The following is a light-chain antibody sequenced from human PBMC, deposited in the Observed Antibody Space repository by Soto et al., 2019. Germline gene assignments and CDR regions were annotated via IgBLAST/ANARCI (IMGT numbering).Light chain of an antibody. CDR1: SSDVGGYNY. Sequence: QSALTQPASVSGSPGQSITISCTGTSSDVGGYNYVSWYQQHPGKAPKLMIYEVSNRPSGVSNRFSGSKSGNTASLTISGLQAEDEADYYCSSYTSSSTHCVFGTGTKAPS. V-gene: IGLV2-14*01. CDR2: EVS. CDR3: SSYTSSSTHCV. J-gene: IGLJ1*01.